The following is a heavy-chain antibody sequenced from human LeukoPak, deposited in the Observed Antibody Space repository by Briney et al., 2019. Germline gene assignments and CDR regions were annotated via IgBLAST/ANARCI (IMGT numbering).Heavy chain of an antibody. J-gene: IGHJ4*02. V-gene: IGHV3-7*04. Sequence: PGGSLRLSCAASGLTFSSYWMSWVRQAPGKGLEWVANIKQDGSERYYVDSVKGRFTISRDNAKNSLYLQMNSLRAVDTAVYYCARGPSGGNGFSYWGLGTLVTVSS. D-gene: IGHD2-15*01. CDR3: ARGPSGGNGFSY. CDR2: IKQDGSER. CDR1: GLTFSSYW.